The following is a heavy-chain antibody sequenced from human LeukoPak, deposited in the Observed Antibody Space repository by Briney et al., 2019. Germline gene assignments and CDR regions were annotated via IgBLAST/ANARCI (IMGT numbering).Heavy chain of an antibody. CDR2: ISSSGSTR. CDR3: AELGITMIGGV. J-gene: IGHJ6*04. CDR1: GFTFSSYE. V-gene: IGHV3-48*03. D-gene: IGHD3-10*02. Sequence: PGGSLRLSCAASGFTFSSYEMNWVRQAPGKGLEWVSYISSSGSTRDYADSVKGRFNISRDNAKTSLYLQMNSLRAEDTAVYYCAELGITMIGGVWGKGTTVTISS.